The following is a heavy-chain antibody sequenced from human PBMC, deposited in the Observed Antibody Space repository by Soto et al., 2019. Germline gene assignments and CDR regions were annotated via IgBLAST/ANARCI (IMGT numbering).Heavy chain of an antibody. CDR1: GYTFTGYY. J-gene: IGHJ6*02. CDR3: ARASPRPYYYYYGMDV. CDR2: INPNSGGT. Sequence: GASVKVTCNASGYTFTGYYMHWARQAPGQGLEWMGWINPNSGGTNYAQKFQGWVTMTRDTSISTAYMELSRLRSDDTAVYYCARASPRPYYYYYGMDVWGQGTTVTVSS. D-gene: IGHD6-6*01. V-gene: IGHV1-2*04.